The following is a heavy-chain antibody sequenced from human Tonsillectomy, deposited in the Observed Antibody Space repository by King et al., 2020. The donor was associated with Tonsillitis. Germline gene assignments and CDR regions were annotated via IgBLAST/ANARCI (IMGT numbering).Heavy chain of an antibody. J-gene: IGHJ4*02. V-gene: IGHV4-39*01. D-gene: IGHD1-26*01. CDR3: ARYVSGTFDY. CDR1: GVSISSGDHF. CDR2: MSNSGTI. Sequence: VQLQESGPGVVKPSETLSLTCTVSGVSISSGDHFWAWIRQPPGKGLEWIGYMSNSGTIFYNPSLKSRITISGGTSENRFSLKLSSVTAADTAVYFCARYVSGTFDYWGQGALVTVSS.